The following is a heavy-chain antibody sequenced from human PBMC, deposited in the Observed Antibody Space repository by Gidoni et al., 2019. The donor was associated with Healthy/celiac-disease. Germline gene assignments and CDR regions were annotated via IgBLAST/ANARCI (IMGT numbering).Heavy chain of an antibody. V-gene: IGHV1-69*01. CDR1: GGTFSSYA. CDR3: ARDPGMYSGSNQDRQGLDY. CDR2: IIPIFGTA. D-gene: IGHD1-26*01. J-gene: IGHJ4*02. Sequence: QVQLVQSGAEVKKPGSSVTVSCKASGGTFSSYAISWVRQAPGQGLEWMGGIIPIFGTANDAQKFQGRVTITADESTSTAYMELSSLRSEDTAVYYCARDPGMYSGSNQDRQGLDYWGQGTLVTVSS.